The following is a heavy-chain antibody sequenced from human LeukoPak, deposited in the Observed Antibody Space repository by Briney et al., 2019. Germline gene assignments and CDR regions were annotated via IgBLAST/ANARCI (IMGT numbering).Heavy chain of an antibody. V-gene: IGHV4-59*01. D-gene: IGHD6-13*01. CDR1: GGSISSYY. CDR2: IYYSGST. Sequence: SETLSLTCTVSGGSISSYYWSWIRQPPGKGLEWIGYIYYSGSTNYNPSLKSRVTISVDTSKNQFSLKLSSVTAADTAVYYCARESSSSWFSWGYFDYWGQGTLVTVSS. CDR3: ARESSSSWFSWGYFDY. J-gene: IGHJ4*02.